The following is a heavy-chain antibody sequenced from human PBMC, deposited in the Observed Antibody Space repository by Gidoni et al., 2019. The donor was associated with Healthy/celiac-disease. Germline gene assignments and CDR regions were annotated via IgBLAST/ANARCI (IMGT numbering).Heavy chain of an antibody. CDR1: GGSFSGYY. Sequence: QVQLQQRGAGLLKPSETLSLTCAVYGGSFSGYYWSWLRQPPGKGLEWIGEINHSGSTNYNPSLKSRVTISVDTSKNQFSLKLSSVTAADTAVYYCARGGFWSGYLARRFDYWGQGTLVTVSS. CDR3: ARGGFWSGYLARRFDY. D-gene: IGHD3-3*01. J-gene: IGHJ4*02. CDR2: INHSGST. V-gene: IGHV4-34*01.